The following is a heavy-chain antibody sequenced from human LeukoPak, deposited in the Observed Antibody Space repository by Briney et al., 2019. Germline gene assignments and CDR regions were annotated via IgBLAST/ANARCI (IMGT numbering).Heavy chain of an antibody. V-gene: IGHV4-59*01. Sequence: SETLSLTCTVPGGSISSYYWSWIRQPPGKGLECIGYIYYSGSTNYNPSLKSRVTISVDTSKNQFSLKLSSVTAADTAVYYCARAGLAYYYDSSGPRGAFDIWGQGTMVTVSS. CDR1: GGSISSYY. CDR3: ARAGLAYYYDSSGPRGAFDI. J-gene: IGHJ3*02. CDR2: IYYSGST. D-gene: IGHD3-22*01.